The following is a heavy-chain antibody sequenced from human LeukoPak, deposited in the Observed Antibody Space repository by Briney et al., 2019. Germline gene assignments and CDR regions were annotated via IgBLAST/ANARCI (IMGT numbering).Heavy chain of an antibody. V-gene: IGHV1-46*01. J-gene: IGHJ3*02. D-gene: IGHD3-16*01. CDR1: GYTFTGYY. CDR2: INPSGGST. CDR3: ARGSRPDYGRHPVGAFDI. Sequence: ASVKVSCKASGYTFTGYYMHWVRQAPGQGLEWMGIINPSGGSTSYAQKFQGRVTMTRDTSTSTVYMELSSLRSEDTAVYYCARGSRPDYGRHPVGAFDIWGQGTMVTVSS.